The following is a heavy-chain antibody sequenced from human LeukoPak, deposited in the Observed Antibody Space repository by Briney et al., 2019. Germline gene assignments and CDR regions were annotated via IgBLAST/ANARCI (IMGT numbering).Heavy chain of an antibody. Sequence: PGGSLRLSCAASGFTFSSMNWVRQAPGKGLEWVSYISSGSSTIYYADSVKGRFTISRDNAKNSLYLQMNSLGDEDTAVYYCAKDRELSGIAVAGIDYWGQGTLVTVSS. D-gene: IGHD6-19*01. J-gene: IGHJ4*02. CDR3: AKDRELSGIAVAGIDY. CDR1: GFTFSS. CDR2: ISSGSSTI. V-gene: IGHV3-48*02.